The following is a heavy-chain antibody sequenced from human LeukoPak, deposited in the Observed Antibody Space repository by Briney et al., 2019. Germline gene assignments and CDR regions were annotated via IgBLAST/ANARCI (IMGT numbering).Heavy chain of an antibody. V-gene: IGHV3-48*04. J-gene: IGHJ5*01. CDR2: IDTSSTTM. Sequence: GGSLRLSCAASGFTFSDYRMNWVRQAPGKGLEWVSFIDTSSTTMYYTDSVKGRFTISRDNAKNSLYLQMNSLKVEDTAIYYCARDNWVDCWGQGTLVTVSS. CDR3: ARDNWVDC. CDR1: GFTFSDYR.